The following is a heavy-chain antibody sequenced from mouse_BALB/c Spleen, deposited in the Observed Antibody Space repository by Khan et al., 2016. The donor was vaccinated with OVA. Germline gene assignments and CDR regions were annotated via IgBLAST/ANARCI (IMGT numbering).Heavy chain of an antibody. Sequence: QVQLQQSGAELVKPGASVRLSCKASGYTFTSYYLYWVKQRPGQGLEWIGDINPSNGDTNFNEKFKSKATLTVDKSSSTAYIHLNSLTSKDSAVYYCTRSGYGSFAYWGQGTLVTVSA. CDR3: TRSGYGSFAY. J-gene: IGHJ3*01. D-gene: IGHD2-2*01. CDR2: INPSNGDT. V-gene: IGHV1-53*01. CDR1: GYTFTSYY.